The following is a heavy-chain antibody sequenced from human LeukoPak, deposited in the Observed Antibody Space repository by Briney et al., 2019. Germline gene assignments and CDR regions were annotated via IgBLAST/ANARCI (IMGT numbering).Heavy chain of an antibody. CDR1: GFTFSNYE. D-gene: IGHD6-19*01. J-gene: IGHJ4*02. V-gene: IGHV3-48*03. CDR2: ISSSGILI. CDR3: AKVSGSGWHFDH. Sequence: GGSLRLSCAGSGFTFSNYEMNWVRQAPGKGLEWVSFISSSGILIYYADSVKGRFTISRDNGKNSLFLQMDSLRVEDTAVYYCAKVSGSGWHFDHWGQGTLVTVSS.